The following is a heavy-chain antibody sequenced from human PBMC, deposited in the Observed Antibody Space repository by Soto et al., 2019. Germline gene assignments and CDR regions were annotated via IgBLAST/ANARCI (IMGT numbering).Heavy chain of an antibody. J-gene: IGHJ4*02. CDR3: ARAIWSGYSWGYY. CDR2: INPSGGST. CDR1: GYTFTSYY. D-gene: IGHD3-3*01. Sequence: QVQLVQSGAEVKKPGASVKVSCKASGYTFTSYYMHWVRQAPGQGLEWMGIINPSGGSTSYAQKFLGRVTMTRDKYTSTVYMELSSLRSEDTAVYYCARAIWSGYSWGYYWGQGTLVTVSS. V-gene: IGHV1-46*03.